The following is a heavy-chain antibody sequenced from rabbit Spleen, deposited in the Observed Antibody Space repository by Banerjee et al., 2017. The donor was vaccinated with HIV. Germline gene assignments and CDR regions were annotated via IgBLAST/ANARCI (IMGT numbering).Heavy chain of an antibody. CDR3: ARDLPDIIGWNFGF. V-gene: IGHV1S45*01. D-gene: IGHD1-1*01. J-gene: IGHJ3*01. CDR2: IYTGTVSDRT. Sequence: QEQLEESGGGLVKPGASPTLTCKASGFDLSNYDMCWVRQAPGKGLEWIACIYTGTVSDRTYYANWAKGRFTISKTSSTTVTLQMTSLTAADTATYFCARDLPDIIGWNFGFWGPGTLVTVS. CDR1: GFDLSNYD.